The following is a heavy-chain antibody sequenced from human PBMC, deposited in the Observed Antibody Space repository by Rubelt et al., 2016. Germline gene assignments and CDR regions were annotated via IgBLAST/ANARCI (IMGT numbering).Heavy chain of an antibody. CDR3: ARGSRMQGLDY. CDR2: IYYSGST. J-gene: IGHJ4*02. Sequence: QVQLQESGPGLVKPSETLSLTCTVSGGSIGSYYWSWIRQPPGKGLEWIGYIYYSGSTNYNPSLKSRVTISVDTSKNQFSLKLSSVTAADTAVYYCARGSRMQGLDYWGQGTLVTVSS. D-gene: IGHD1-14*01. V-gene: IGHV4-59*01. CDR1: GGSIGSYY.